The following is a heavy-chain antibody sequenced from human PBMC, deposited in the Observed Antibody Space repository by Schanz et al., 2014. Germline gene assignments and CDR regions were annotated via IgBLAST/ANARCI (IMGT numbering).Heavy chain of an antibody. Sequence: EVQLVQSGGGLVQPGGSLRLSCAASGFTFSRYWMQWVRQAPGKGLVWVSRIYMDGSGRDYGDSVKGRFTVSRDNAKNPLYWQMDSLRAEDTAVYSGARNYESALSSPRHDAFDVWGQGTVVTVSS. CDR1: GFTFSRYW. J-gene: IGHJ3*01. CDR3: ARNYESALSSPRHDAFDV. D-gene: IGHD3-16*01. V-gene: IGHV3-74*01. CDR2: IYMDGSGR.